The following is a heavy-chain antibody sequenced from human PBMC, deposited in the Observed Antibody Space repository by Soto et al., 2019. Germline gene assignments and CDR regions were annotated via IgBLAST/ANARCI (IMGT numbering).Heavy chain of an antibody. CDR2: IYHSGST. V-gene: IGHV4-30-2*01. CDR1: GGSISSGGYS. CDR3: AREKDSSGYYYSRRTGYYFDY. Sequence: SETLSLTGAVSGGSISSGGYSWSWIRQPPGKGLEWIGYIYHSGSTYYNPSLKSRVTISVDRSKNQFSLKLSSVTAADTAVYYCAREKDSSGYYYSRRTGYYFDYWGQGTLVTVSS. J-gene: IGHJ4*02. D-gene: IGHD3-22*01.